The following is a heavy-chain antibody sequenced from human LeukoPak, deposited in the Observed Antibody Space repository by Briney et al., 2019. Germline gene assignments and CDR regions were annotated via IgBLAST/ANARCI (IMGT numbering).Heavy chain of an antibody. D-gene: IGHD3-22*01. Sequence: SETLSLTCTVSGGSISSYYWSWIRQPPGKGLEWIGYIYYSGSTNYNPSLKSRVTISVDTSKNQFSLKLSSVTAADTAVYYCAREALSSSGHNGFDPWGQGTLVTVSS. J-gene: IGHJ5*02. CDR2: IYYSGST. V-gene: IGHV4-59*01. CDR3: AREALSSSGHNGFDP. CDR1: GGSISSYY.